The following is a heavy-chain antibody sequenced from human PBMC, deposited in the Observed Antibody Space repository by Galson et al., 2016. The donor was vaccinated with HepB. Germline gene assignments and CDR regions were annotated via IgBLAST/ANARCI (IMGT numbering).Heavy chain of an antibody. V-gene: IGHV3-53*05. Sequence: SLRLSCAASGFTVSRNYMSWVRQAPGKGLEYVSVIYRGGSTYYADSVKGRFTISRDNSKNTVYLQMNRLRPEDTAVYYCAREVHSDDFWSGYTLSYYGMDVWGQGTAVTVPS. CDR1: GFTVSRNY. J-gene: IGHJ6*02. CDR3: AREVHSDDFWSGYTLSYYGMDV. D-gene: IGHD3-3*01. CDR2: IYRGGST.